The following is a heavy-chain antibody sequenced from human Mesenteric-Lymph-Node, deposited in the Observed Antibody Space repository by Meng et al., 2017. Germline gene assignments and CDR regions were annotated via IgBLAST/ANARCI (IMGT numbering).Heavy chain of an antibody. CDR1: GFTFSSYS. CDR2: ISSSSSYI. Sequence: SCAASGFTFSSYSMNWVRQAPGKGLEWVSSISSSSSYIYYADSVKGRFTISRDNAKNSLYLQMNSLRAEDTAVYYCARDPAGSTDTFDYWGQGTLVTVSS. CDR3: ARDPAGSTDTFDY. J-gene: IGHJ4*02. V-gene: IGHV3-21*01. D-gene: IGHD2-2*01.